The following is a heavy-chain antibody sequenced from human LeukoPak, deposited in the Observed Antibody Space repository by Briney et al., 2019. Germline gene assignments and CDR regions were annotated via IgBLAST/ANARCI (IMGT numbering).Heavy chain of an antibody. CDR3: ARVVSYCSSTSCYGFDP. J-gene: IGHJ5*02. CDR2: IYYTGNT. Sequence: SETLSLTCTVSGDSIRNSVYYWVWIRQPPGKGLEWIGNIYYTGNTYYNPSLKGRATISVDTSNNQFSLKLSSVTAADTAVYYCARVVSYCSSTSCYGFDPWGQGTLVTVSS. CDR1: GDSIRNSVYY. V-gene: IGHV4-39*07. D-gene: IGHD2-2*01.